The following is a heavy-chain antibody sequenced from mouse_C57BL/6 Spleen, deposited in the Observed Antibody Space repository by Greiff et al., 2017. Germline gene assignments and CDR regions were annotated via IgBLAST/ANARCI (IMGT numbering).Heavy chain of an antibody. CDR2: FYPGSGSI. CDR3: ARHEDSEAAQAYYFDY. V-gene: IGHV1-62-2*01. CDR1: GYTFTEYT. Sequence: QVQLQQSGAVLVKPGASVKLSCKASGYTFTEYTIHWVKQRSGQGLEWIGWFYPGSGSIKYNEKFKDKATLTADKSSSPFYMELSRLTSEASAVYFCARHEDSEAAQAYYFDYWGQGTTLTVSS. J-gene: IGHJ2*01. D-gene: IGHD3-2*02.